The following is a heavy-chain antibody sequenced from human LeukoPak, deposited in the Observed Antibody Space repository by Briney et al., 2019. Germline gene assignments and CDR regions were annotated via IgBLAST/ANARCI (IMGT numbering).Heavy chain of an antibody. CDR3: ARVNDYVGY. Sequence: SETLSLTCTVSGVSISSYYWSWIRQPPGKGLEWIGYIYYSGSTNYNPSLKSRVTISVDTSKNQFSLKLSSVTAADTAVYYCARVNDYVGYWGQGTLVTVSS. J-gene: IGHJ4*02. CDR1: GVSISSYY. V-gene: IGHV4-59*01. CDR2: IYYSGST.